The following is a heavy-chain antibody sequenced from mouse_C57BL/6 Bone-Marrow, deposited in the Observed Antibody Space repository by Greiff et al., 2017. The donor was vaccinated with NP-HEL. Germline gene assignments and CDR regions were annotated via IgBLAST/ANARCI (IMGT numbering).Heavy chain of an antibody. CDR2: ISNLAYSI. CDR1: GFTFSDYG. J-gene: IGHJ1*03. CDR3: ARQAGSSYYWYFDV. D-gene: IGHD1-1*01. V-gene: IGHV5-15*01. Sequence: EVKLVESGGGLVQPGGSLKLSCAASGFTFSDYGMAWVRQAPRKGPEWVAFISNLAYSIYYADTVTGRFTISRENAKNTLYLEMSSLRSEDTAMYYCARQAGSSYYWYFDVWGTGTTVTVSS.